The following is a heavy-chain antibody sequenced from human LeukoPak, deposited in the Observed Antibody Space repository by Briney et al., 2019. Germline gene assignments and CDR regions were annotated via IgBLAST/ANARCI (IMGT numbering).Heavy chain of an antibody. D-gene: IGHD1-26*01. CDR2: IYSGGST. V-gene: IGHV3-66*01. CDR1: GFTVSSNY. Sequence: GGSLTLSCAASGFTVSSNYMSWVRQAPGKGLEGVSVIYSGGSTFYADSVKGRFTISRDTSKNTLFLQMNSLRAEDTAVYYCARDPVGAIGYGMDVWGQGTTVTVSS. CDR3: ARDPVGAIGYGMDV. J-gene: IGHJ6*02.